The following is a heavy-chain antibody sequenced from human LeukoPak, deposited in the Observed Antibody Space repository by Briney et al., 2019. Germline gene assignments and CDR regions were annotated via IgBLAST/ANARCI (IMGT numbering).Heavy chain of an antibody. CDR3: ARDEEQWLAQPGLVVDY. Sequence: AGSLRLSCAASGFTFSSYAMHWVRQAPGKGLEWVAVISYDGSNKYYADSVKGRFTISRDNSKNTLYLQMNSLRAEDTAVYYCARDEEQWLAQPGLVVDYWGQGTLVTVSS. CDR2: ISYDGSNK. V-gene: IGHV3-30-3*01. CDR1: GFTFSSYA. J-gene: IGHJ4*02. D-gene: IGHD6-19*01.